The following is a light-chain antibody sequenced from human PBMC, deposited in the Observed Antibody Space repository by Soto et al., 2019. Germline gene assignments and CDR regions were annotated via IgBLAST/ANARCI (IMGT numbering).Light chain of an antibody. CDR2: VAS. CDR1: QRIGNY. Sequence: DVQMTQSPSSLSAFVGDRVTITCRASQRIGNYLHWYQQHPGKAPKLLIYVASSLQSGVPSRFSGSGSGTDFTLTISSLQPEDFATYYCHQTFSSPRTFGQGTKGELK. CDR3: HQTFSSPRT. V-gene: IGKV1-39*01. J-gene: IGKJ1*01.